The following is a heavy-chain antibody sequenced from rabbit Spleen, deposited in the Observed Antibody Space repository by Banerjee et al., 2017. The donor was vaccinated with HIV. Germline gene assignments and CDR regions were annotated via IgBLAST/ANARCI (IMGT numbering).Heavy chain of an antibody. D-gene: IGHD8-1*01. CDR3: ARDTGSSFSSYGMDL. V-gene: IGHV1S45*01. J-gene: IGHJ6*01. CDR1: GFSFNSGYD. Sequence: QEQLVESGGGLVKPEGSLKLSCTASGFSFNSGYDMCWVRQAPGKGLEWIACIYVGSGGGTKYASWAKGRFTISKTSSTTVTLEMTSLTVADTATYFCARDTGSSFSSYGMDLWGPGTLVTVS. CDR2: IYVGSGGGT.